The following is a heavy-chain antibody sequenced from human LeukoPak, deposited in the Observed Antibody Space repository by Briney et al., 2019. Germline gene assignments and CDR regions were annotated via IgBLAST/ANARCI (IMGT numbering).Heavy chain of an antibody. V-gene: IGHV4-39*01. CDR1: GDSISSASSY. CDR2: VYYTGRT. J-gene: IGHJ4*02. Sequence: SETLSLTCTVSGDSISSASSYWAWVRQPPGKGLEWTGTVYYTGRTYNNPSLKSRISISIDTSSNQFSLKVASVSAADTAVYYCASTHAGRYYTTFDSWGQGTLVTVSS. CDR3: ASTHAGRYYTTFDS. D-gene: IGHD1-26*01.